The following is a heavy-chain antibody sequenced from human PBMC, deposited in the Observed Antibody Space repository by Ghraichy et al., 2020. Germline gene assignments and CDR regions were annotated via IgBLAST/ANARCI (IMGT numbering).Heavy chain of an antibody. D-gene: IGHD5-12*01. CDR3: ARQSGPFTYLDF. CDR1: GYPVTSSYS. Sequence: ESLNISCAVSGYPVTSSYSWAWIRQPPGKGLQWIGSISPTGTTYYNPSLSSRVTISVDTSKNDFALSLSSVTAADSAKYFCARQSGPFTYLDFWGQGTLVPVSS. J-gene: IGHJ4*02. V-gene: IGHV4-38-2*01. CDR2: ISPTGTT.